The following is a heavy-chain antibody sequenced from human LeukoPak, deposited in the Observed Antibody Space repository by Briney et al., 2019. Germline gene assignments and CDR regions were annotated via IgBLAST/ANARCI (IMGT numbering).Heavy chain of an antibody. CDR3: ARPSYDSGSYNDC. V-gene: IGHV3-7*01. CDR1: GFAFSSYA. Sequence: QPGGSLRLSCAASGFAFSSYAMSWVRQAPGKGLEWVANIKPDGSEEYYVDSVKGRFTISRDNARNSLYLQMNSLIAEDTAVYYCARPSYDSGSYNDCWGQGTLVTVSS. D-gene: IGHD3-10*01. CDR2: IKPDGSEE. J-gene: IGHJ4*02.